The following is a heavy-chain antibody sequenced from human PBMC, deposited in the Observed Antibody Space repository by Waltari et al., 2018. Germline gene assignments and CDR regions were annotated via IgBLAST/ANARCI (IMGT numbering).Heavy chain of an antibody. V-gene: IGHV3-48*01. CDR1: GFTFSSYR. J-gene: IGHJ3*02. CDR2: ISSSSITI. CDR3: ARGHMVLDAFDI. Sequence: EVQLVESGGGLVQPGGSLRLSCAASGFTFSSYRMNWVRQAPGKGLEWVSYISSSSITIAYVDSVKGRLTISSDNAKNSLYLQMHSLRAEDTAVDYCARGHMVLDAFDIWGQGTMVTVSS. D-gene: IGHD3-10*01.